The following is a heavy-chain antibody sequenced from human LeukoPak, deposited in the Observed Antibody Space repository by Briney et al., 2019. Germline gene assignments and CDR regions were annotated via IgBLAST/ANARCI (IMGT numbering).Heavy chain of an antibody. Sequence: GGSLRLSCAASGFTFSSYAMSWVRQAPGKGLEWVSAISGSGGSTYYADSVKGRFTISRDNSKNTLYLQMNSLRAEDTAVYYCAKDGYCSSTSCYKRGAGAFDIWGQGTMVTISS. CDR3: AKDGYCSSTSCYKRGAGAFDI. CDR2: ISGSGGST. D-gene: IGHD2-2*02. CDR1: GFTFSSYA. J-gene: IGHJ3*02. V-gene: IGHV3-23*01.